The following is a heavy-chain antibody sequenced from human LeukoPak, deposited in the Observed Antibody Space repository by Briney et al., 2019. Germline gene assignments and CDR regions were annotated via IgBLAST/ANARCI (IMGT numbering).Heavy chain of an antibody. CDR1: GLTFRRDW. V-gene: IGHV3-7*01. J-gene: IGHJ4*02. Sequence: GGSLRLSCAASGLTFRRDWMSWVRQAPGKGLEWVAMIKQDGRDKYYVDSVKGRFNISSDNTKNSLNLQMNSLRAEDTAVYYCATLVTAMVTNFGYWGQGTLVTVSS. D-gene: IGHD5-18*01. CDR2: IKQDGRDK. CDR3: ATLVTAMVTNFGY.